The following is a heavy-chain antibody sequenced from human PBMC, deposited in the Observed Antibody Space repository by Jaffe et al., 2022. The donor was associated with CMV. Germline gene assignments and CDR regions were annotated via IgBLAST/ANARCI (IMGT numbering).Heavy chain of an antibody. CDR1: GGSISSSSYY. CDR2: IYYSGST. J-gene: IGHJ3*02. V-gene: IGHV4-39*01. D-gene: IGHD6-6*01. Sequence: QLQLQESGPGLVKPSETLSLTCTVSGGSISSSSYYWGWIRQPPGKGLEWIGSIYYSGSTYYNPSLKSRVTISVDTSKNQFSLKLSSVTAADTAVYYCARLPAPPRSSSSGRGAFDIWGQGTMVTVSS. CDR3: ARLPAPPRSSSSGRGAFDI.